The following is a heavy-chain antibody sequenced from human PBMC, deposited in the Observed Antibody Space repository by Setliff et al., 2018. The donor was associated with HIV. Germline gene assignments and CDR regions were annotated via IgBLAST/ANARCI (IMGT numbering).Heavy chain of an antibody. CDR3: ARGPLDSSGYRSDAFDI. CDR2: ISHSGRT. CDR1: VGSFSGYY. Sequence: SETLSLTCAVYVGSFSGYYWSWIRQPPGKGLEWIGEISHSGRTNYNPSLKSRVTISVDTSKNQFSLKLSSVTAADTAVYYCARGPLDSSGYRSDAFDIWGQGTVVTVS. D-gene: IGHD3-22*01. J-gene: IGHJ3*02. V-gene: IGHV4-34*01.